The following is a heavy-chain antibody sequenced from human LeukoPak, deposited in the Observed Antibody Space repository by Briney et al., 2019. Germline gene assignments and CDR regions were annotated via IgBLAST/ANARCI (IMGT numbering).Heavy chain of an antibody. V-gene: IGHV3-30*14. CDR2: ISYDGSNK. J-gene: IGHJ4*02. D-gene: IGHD2-21*02. Sequence: GRSLRLSCAASGFTFSSYAMHWVRQAPGKGLEWVAVISYDGSNKYYADSVKGRFTISRDNSKNTLYLQMNSLRAEDTAVYYCARLVVTATHVDYWGQGTLVTVSS. CDR1: GFTFSSYA. CDR3: ARLVVTATHVDY.